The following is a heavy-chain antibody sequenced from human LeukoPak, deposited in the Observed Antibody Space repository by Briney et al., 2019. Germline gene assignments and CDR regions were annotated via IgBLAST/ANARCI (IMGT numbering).Heavy chain of an antibody. V-gene: IGHV6-1*01. CDR2: TYFKSKWYN. J-gene: IGHJ4*02. CDR3: AKDGGRGGATMDY. D-gene: IGHD1-26*01. Sequence: SQTLSLTCAISGDIVSSNSASWNWIRQSPSRGLEWLGRTYFKSKWYNDYAVSVKSRITINPDTSKNQFSLHLNSVTPEDTAVYYCAKDGGRGGATMDYWGQGTLVTVSS. CDR1: GDIVSSNSAS.